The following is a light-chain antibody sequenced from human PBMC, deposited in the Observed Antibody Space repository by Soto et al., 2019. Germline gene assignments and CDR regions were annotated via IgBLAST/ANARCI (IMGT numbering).Light chain of an antibody. CDR2: DAS. V-gene: IGKV3-15*01. CDR1: QAISDN. J-gene: IGKJ4*01. CDR3: QQYNDWPPLT. Sequence: IVMTQSPATLSVSPGERATLSCRASQAISDNLAWYQHKPGQPPRLLIYDASTRATGIPARFSGGGSGTEFTLTISSLQSEDFAVYYCQQYNDWPPLTFGGGTKVDIK.